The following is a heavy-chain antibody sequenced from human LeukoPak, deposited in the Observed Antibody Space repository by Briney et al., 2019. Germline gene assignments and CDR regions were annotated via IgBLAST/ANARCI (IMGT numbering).Heavy chain of an antibody. CDR3: ARHPDRYNWNYYGY. Sequence: GESLKISFKGSGYRFTSYWIGWVRPMPGKGLEWMWIIYPGDSDTRYSPSFQGQVTISADKSISTAYLQWSSLKASDTAMYYCARHPDRYNWNYYGYWGQGTLVTVSS. CDR1: GYRFTSYW. D-gene: IGHD1-20*01. CDR2: IYPGDSDT. J-gene: IGHJ4*02. V-gene: IGHV5-51*01.